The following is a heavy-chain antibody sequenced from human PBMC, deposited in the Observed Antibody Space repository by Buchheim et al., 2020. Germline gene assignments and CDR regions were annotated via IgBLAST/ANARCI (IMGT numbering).Heavy chain of an antibody. Sequence: QVQLVESGGGVVQPGRSLRLSCAASGFTFSSYGMHWVRQAPGKGLEWVAVISYDGNNKYYADSVKGRFTISRDNSKNTLYLQMNSLRAEDTAVYYCAKAGTIMLRVMIGWFDPWGQGTL. D-gene: IGHD3-16*01. V-gene: IGHV3-30*18. J-gene: IGHJ5*02. CDR1: GFTFSSYG. CDR3: AKAGTIMLRVMIGWFDP. CDR2: ISYDGNNK.